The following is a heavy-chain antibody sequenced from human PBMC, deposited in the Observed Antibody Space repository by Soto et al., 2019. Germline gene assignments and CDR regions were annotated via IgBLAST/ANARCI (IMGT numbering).Heavy chain of an antibody. Sequence: PSETLSLTCTVSGGSISSYYWSWIRQPPGKGLEWIGYIYYSGSTNYNPSLKSRVTISVDTSKNQFSLKLSSVTAADTAAYYCARGGCSSTSCYVASPYNWFDPWGQGTLVTVS. CDR3: ARGGCSSTSCYVASPYNWFDP. J-gene: IGHJ5*02. CDR2: IYYSGST. D-gene: IGHD2-2*01. V-gene: IGHV4-59*01. CDR1: GGSISSYY.